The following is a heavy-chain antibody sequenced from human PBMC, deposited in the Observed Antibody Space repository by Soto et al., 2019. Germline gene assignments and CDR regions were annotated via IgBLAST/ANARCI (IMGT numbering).Heavy chain of an antibody. D-gene: IGHD3-3*01. CDR1: GGSISTFY. CDR3: ASDGSRYDFWSGPYYFDY. V-gene: IGHV4-59*01. Sequence: QVQLQESGPGLVKPSETLSLTCTVSGGSISTFYWSWIRQPPGKGLEWIGYIYYNGNTNYSPYLKNRVSISVDSSKYQFSLHLNSVSAADTAVYYCASDGSRYDFWSGPYYFDYWGQGTLVTVSS. J-gene: IGHJ4*02. CDR2: IYYNGNT.